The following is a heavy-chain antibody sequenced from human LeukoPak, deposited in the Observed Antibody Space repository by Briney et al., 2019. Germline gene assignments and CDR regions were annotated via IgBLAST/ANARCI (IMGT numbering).Heavy chain of an antibody. CDR2: IYYSGST. V-gene: IGHV4-59*01. D-gene: IGHD4-11*01. J-gene: IGHJ3*02. CDR1: GGSISSYY. Sequence: SETLSLTCTVSGGSISSYYWSRIRQPPGKGLEWIGDIYYSGSTNYNPSLKSRVTIPVDTSKNQFSLKLSSVTAADTAVYYCARDRRPYRPDAFDIWGQGTMVTVSS. CDR3: ARDRRPYRPDAFDI.